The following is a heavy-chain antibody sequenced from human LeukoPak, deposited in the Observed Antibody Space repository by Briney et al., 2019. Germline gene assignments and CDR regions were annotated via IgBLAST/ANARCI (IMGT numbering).Heavy chain of an antibody. J-gene: IGHJ6*03. Sequence: GALRLSCAASGFTFSSYGMHWVRQAPGKGLEWVANIKQDGSEKYYVDSVKGRFTISRDNAKSSLYLQMNSLRAEDTAVYYCARDKTTMVRGVIILTKYYYYMDVWGKGTTVTVSS. CDR2: IKQDGSEK. CDR1: GFTFSSYG. D-gene: IGHD3-10*01. CDR3: ARDKTTMVRGVIILTKYYYYMDV. V-gene: IGHV3-7*01.